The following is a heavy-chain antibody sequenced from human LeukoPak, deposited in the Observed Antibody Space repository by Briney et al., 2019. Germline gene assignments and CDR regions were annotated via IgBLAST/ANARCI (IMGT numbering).Heavy chain of an antibody. CDR2: IYYSGST. J-gene: IGHJ3*02. Sequence: SQTLSLTCTVSGGSISSGDYYGSWIRQPPGKGLEWIGYIYYSGSTYYNPSLKSRVTISVDTSKNQFSLKLSSVTAADTAVYYCATSYGYYAAAFDIWGQGTMVTVSS. V-gene: IGHV4-30-4*01. D-gene: IGHD4-17*01. CDR3: ATSYGYYAAAFDI. CDR1: GGSISSGDYY.